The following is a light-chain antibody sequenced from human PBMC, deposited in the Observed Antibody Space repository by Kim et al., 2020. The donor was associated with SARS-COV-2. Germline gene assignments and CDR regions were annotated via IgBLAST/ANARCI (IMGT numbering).Light chain of an antibody. CDR2: RDS. J-gene: IGLJ3*02. CDR1: NIGSKN. V-gene: IGLV3-9*01. Sequence: VALGQTARITCGGSNIGSKNVHWYQQKPGQAPVLVIYRDSNRPSGIPERFSGSNSGNTATLTISRAQTGDEADYYCQVWDSSTVVFGGGTQLTVL. CDR3: QVWDSSTVV.